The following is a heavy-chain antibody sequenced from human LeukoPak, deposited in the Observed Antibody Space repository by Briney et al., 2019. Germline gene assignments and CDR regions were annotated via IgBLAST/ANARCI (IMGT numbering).Heavy chain of an antibody. CDR2: IYPGDSDT. CDR3: ASHTSVQYSGSQIDAFDI. D-gene: IGHD1-26*01. J-gene: IGHJ3*02. CDR1: GYSFTSYW. Sequence: GESLKISCKGSGYSFTSYWIGWVRQMPGKGLEWMGIIYPGDSDTRYSPSFQGQVTISADKSISTAYLQWSSLKASDTAMYYCASHTSVQYSGSQIDAFDIWGQGTMVTVSS. V-gene: IGHV5-51*01.